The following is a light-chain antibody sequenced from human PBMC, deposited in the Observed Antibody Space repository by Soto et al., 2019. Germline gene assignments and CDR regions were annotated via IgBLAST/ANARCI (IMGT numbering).Light chain of an antibody. CDR1: QSVSSSY. Sequence: EIVLTQSPGTLSLSPGERATLSCRASQSVSSSYLAWYQQKPGQAPRLLIYGASSRSTGIPDRFSGSGSGTDFTLTISRLDPEDFAVYYCQQDGSSSYTFGQGTKLEI. V-gene: IGKV3-20*01. CDR2: GAS. CDR3: QQDGSSSYT. J-gene: IGKJ2*01.